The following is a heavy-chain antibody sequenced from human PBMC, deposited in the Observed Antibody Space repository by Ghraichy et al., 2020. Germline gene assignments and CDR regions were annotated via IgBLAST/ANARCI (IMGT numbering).Heavy chain of an antibody. CDR1: GGSISSYY. J-gene: IGHJ5*02. CDR3: ARGHDSSGYYSWFDP. D-gene: IGHD3-22*01. CDR2: IYTSGST. V-gene: IGHV4-4*07. Sequence: SETLSLTCTVSGGSISSYYWSWIRQPAGKGLEWIGRIYTSGSTNYNPSLKSRVTMSVDTSKNQFSLKLSSVTAADTAVYYCARGHDSSGYYSWFDPWGQGTLVTVSS.